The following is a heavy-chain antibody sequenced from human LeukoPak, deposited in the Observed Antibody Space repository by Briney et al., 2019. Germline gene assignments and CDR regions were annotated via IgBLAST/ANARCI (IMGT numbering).Heavy chain of an antibody. J-gene: IGHJ4*02. Sequence: GGSLRLSCTASGFTFSDYYMSWIRQAPGKGLEWLSHISNGGSTIDYADSVKGRFTISRDNAKHSLYLQMNSLRAEDTAVYYCARGRVDTAMVSNYWGQGTLVTVSS. D-gene: IGHD5-18*01. CDR2: ISNGGSTI. V-gene: IGHV3-11*04. CDR1: GFTFSDYY. CDR3: ARGRVDTAMVSNY.